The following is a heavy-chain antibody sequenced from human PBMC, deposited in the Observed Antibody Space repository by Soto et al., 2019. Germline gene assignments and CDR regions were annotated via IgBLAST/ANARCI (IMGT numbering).Heavy chain of an antibody. D-gene: IGHD7-27*01. Sequence: QVHLVQSGAEVRKPGASVKVSCKASGYTFSSYAMHWVRQAPGQRLEWMGWINAGYGNTKSSQKFQDRVTISRDTSASTAYMELLSLRSEDTAVYYCARDTGDGTFDFWGQGTLVTVSS. V-gene: IGHV1-3*01. CDR2: INAGYGNT. CDR3: ARDTGDGTFDF. CDR1: GYTFSSYA. J-gene: IGHJ4*02.